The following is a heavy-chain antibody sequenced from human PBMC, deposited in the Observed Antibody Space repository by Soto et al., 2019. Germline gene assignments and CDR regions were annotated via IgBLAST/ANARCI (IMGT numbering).Heavy chain of an antibody. CDR3: ARAFRQWLEKAGFDY. CDR2: VIPMFGAP. D-gene: IGHD6-19*01. Sequence: QVQLVQSGAEVKKPGSSVKVSCQSSGGTFSIYSINWVRQAPGQGLEWMGGVIPMFGAPNYAQKFQGRVTMTAAETTSTAYMELSSLTSADTAVYFCARAFRQWLEKAGFDYWGQGTRVTVSS. J-gene: IGHJ4*02. CDR1: GGTFSIYS. V-gene: IGHV1-69*01.